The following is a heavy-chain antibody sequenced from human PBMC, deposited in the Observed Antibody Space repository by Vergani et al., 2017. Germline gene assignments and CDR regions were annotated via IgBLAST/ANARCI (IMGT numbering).Heavy chain of an antibody. CDR2: ISSSGSTL. J-gene: IGHJ6*02. Sequence: QVQLVESGGGLVKPGGSLRLSCAASGFTFSDYYMSWIRQAPGKGLEWVSYISSSGSTLYYADSVQGRFTISRDNAKNSMYMQMNSLRAEDTAVYYCTTDPRYCGYGSCYWLRDHHYYGMDVWGQGTTVTVSS. D-gene: IGHD3-10*01. CDR1: GFTFSDYY. V-gene: IGHV3-11*04. CDR3: TTDPRYCGYGSCYWLRDHHYYGMDV.